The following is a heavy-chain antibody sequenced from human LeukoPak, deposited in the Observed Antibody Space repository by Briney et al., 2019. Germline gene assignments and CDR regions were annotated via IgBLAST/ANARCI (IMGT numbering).Heavy chain of an antibody. CDR1: GGTFSSYT. CDR2: IIPILGIA. CDR3: ARGVHSSSWAYYYYMDV. V-gene: IGHV1-69*02. J-gene: IGHJ6*03. Sequence: SSVKVSCKASGGTFSSYTISWVRQAPGQGLEWLGRIIPILGIANYAQKFQGRVTITADKSTSTDYTDLSSLRSEDTAVYYCARGVHSSSWAYYYYMDVWGKGTTVTVSS. D-gene: IGHD6-13*01.